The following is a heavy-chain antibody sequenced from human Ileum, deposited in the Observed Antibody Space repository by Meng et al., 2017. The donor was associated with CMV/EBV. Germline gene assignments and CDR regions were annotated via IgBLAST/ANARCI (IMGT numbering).Heavy chain of an antibody. V-gene: IGHV3-21*01. Sequence: GGSLRLSCAASGFTFSSYSMNWVRQAPGKGLEWVSSISSSSSYIYYADSVKGRFTISRDNAKNSLYLQMNSLRAEDTAVYYCAKGDSALVGFDLWGRGTLVTVSS. CDR1: GFTFSSYS. CDR2: ISSSSSYI. CDR3: AKGDSALVGFDL. D-gene: IGHD3-10*01. J-gene: IGHJ2*01.